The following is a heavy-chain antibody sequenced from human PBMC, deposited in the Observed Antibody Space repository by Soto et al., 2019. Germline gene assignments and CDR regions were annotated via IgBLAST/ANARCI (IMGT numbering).Heavy chain of an antibody. CDR1: GFTFSSYW. J-gene: IGHJ3*02. D-gene: IGHD6-19*01. Sequence: EVQLVESGGGLVQPGGSLRLSCAASGFTFSSYWMSWVRQAPGKGLEWVANIKQDGSEKYYVDSVKGRFTISRDNAKKSLYLKMNSLRAEDTAVYYCARDGMPGIAVAGTGGNAFDIWGQGTMVTGCS. CDR2: IKQDGSEK. CDR3: ARDGMPGIAVAGTGGNAFDI. V-gene: IGHV3-7*01.